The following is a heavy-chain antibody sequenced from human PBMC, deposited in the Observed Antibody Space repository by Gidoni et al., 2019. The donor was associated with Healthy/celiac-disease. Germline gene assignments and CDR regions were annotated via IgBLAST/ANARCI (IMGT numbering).Heavy chain of an antibody. CDR3: ARQPDYRRDY. CDR2: IYPGASDT. CDR1: GYSFTGYW. V-gene: IGHV5-51*01. Sequence: EVQMGRPGAQVQKPGAAQKMAGKGSGYSFTGYWIGWVRQRPGKGLGWLGFIYPGASDTLYSPSFPGQVTISADKSISTACLPRSGLQASDTAMYYCARQPDYRRDYWGQGTLVTVSS. D-gene: IGHD4-17*01. J-gene: IGHJ4*02.